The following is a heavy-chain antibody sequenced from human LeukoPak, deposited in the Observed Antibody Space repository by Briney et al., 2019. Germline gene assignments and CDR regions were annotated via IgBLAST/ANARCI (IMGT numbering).Heavy chain of an antibody. Sequence: GASVKVSCRTSGYTFINYAINWVRQATGQRPEWMGWMSPNSGDTGYAQKFQDRVTMTRNTSISTAYMELSSLRSDDTAVYYCARGPPNWGYDYWGPGTLVTVSS. CDR3: ARGPPNWGYDY. CDR2: MSPNSGDT. J-gene: IGHJ4*02. D-gene: IGHD7-27*01. V-gene: IGHV1-8*02. CDR1: GYTFINYA.